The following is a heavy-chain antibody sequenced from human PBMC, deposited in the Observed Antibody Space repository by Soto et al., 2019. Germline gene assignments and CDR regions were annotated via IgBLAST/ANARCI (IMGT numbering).Heavy chain of an antibody. V-gene: IGHV3-49*03. CDR3: TRHNSGYDYRVTS. CDR1: GFTFGDYA. J-gene: IGHJ5*02. CDR2: IRSKAYGGTT. Sequence: GGSLRLSCTASGFTFGDYAMSWFRQAPGKGLEWVGFIRSKAYGGTTEYAASVKGRFTISRDDSKSIAYLQMNSLKTEDTAVYYCTRHNSGYDYRVTSWGQGTLVTVSS. D-gene: IGHD5-12*01.